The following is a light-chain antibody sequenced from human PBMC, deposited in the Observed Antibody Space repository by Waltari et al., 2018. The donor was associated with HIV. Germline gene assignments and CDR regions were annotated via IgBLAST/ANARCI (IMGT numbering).Light chain of an antibody. J-gene: IGKJ2*01. CDR1: QSVNSF. V-gene: IGKV3-11*01. CDR3: QQRADWPPMYT. CDR2: DTS. Sequence: IVLTQSPGTLSLSPGERATRSCRASQSVNSFLAWHQQKPGQAPRLLIYDTSNRAPGVPARFSGSGSGTDFTLTISSLEPEDFAFYYCQQRADWPPMYTFGQGTKLEI.